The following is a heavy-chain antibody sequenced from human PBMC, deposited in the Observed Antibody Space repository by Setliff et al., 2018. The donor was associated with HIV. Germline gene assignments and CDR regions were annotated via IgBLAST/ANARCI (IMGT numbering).Heavy chain of an antibody. J-gene: IGHJ4*02. Sequence: ASVKVSCKTSEYDINDQYINCVRQAPGQGLEWMGWINLNTGATKYAQKLQVRVTLTRDTSMTTAYMELRSLRSDDTAVYYCVRSPGSFISTDSTEAGDYWGQGTLVTVSS. V-gene: IGHV1-2*02. CDR3: VRSPGSFISTDSTEAGDY. D-gene: IGHD3-22*01. CDR1: EYDINDQY. CDR2: INLNTGAT.